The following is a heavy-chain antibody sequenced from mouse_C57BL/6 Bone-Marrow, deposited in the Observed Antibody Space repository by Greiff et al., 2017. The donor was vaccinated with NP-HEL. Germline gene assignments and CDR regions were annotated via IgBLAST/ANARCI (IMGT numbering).Heavy chain of an antibody. V-gene: IGHV14-4*01. J-gene: IGHJ2*01. CDR3: TTWGV. CDR2: IDPDSGDT. Sequence: EVLLLQSGAELVRPGASVKLSCTASGFTFTDDYMHWVKQRPEQGLEWIGWIDPDSGDTNYASKFQGKATITADTSSNTAYLQLSSLTSEDTAVYYCTTWGVWGKGTTLTVSS. CDR1: GFTFTDDY.